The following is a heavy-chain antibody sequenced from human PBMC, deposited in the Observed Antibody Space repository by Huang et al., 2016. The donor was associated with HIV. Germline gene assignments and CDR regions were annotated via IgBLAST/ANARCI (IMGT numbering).Heavy chain of an antibody. D-gene: IGHD5-18*01. J-gene: IGHJ4*02. CDR1: GFTFSSYS. CDR2: ISSTGSAK. V-gene: IGHV3-48*01. CDR3: AMGYGPFDF. Sequence: EVHLVESGGGLVQPGGSLRLSCAASGFTFSSYSMNWVRPTPGKGLEWVSDISSTGSAKYYADSVKDRFTISRDNANNSWYLQMNSLRAEDAGVYFCAMGYGPFDFWGQGTLVTVSS.